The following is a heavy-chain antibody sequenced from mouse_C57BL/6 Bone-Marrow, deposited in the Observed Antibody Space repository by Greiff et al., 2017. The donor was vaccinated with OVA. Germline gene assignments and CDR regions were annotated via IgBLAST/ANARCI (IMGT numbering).Heavy chain of an antibody. CDR1: GYTFTSYW. Sequence: QVQLQQPGAELVMPGASVKLSCKASGYTFTSYWMHWVKQRPGQGLEWIGEIDPSDSYTNYNQKFKGKSTLTVDKSSSTAYMQLSSLTSEDSAVYYCARYEFGMDYWGQGTSVTVSS. CDR3: ARYEFGMDY. D-gene: IGHD2-3*01. V-gene: IGHV1-69*01. J-gene: IGHJ4*01. CDR2: IDPSDSYT.